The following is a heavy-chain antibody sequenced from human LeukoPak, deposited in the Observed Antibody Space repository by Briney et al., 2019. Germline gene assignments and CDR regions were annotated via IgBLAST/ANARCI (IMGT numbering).Heavy chain of an antibody. Sequence: GGSLRLSCAASVITFSDYALIWVRQAPGKGLEWISAIRGTGGTTYYADSVKGRCTISRDNSRNTVYLQMNSLRAEDTALYFCGKDPNGDYVGAFDFWGPGTMVTVSS. CDR3: GKDPNGDYVGAFDF. CDR2: IRGTGGTT. CDR1: VITFSDYA. V-gene: IGHV3-23*01. J-gene: IGHJ3*01. D-gene: IGHD4-17*01.